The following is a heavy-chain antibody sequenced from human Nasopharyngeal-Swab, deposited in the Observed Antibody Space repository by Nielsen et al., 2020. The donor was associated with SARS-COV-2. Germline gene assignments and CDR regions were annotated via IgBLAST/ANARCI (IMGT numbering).Heavy chain of an antibody. CDR1: GYTFTAYY. Sequence: ASVKVSCKASGYTFTAYYMHWVRQAPGQGLEWMGWINANSGGIKYAQKFQGRVTMARDTSISTAYMELSRLRSDDTAVYYCARGMGGVVVVAAMELDYWGQGTLVTVSS. CDR2: INANSGGI. V-gene: IGHV1-2*02. J-gene: IGHJ4*02. D-gene: IGHD2-15*01. CDR3: ARGMGGVVVVAAMELDY.